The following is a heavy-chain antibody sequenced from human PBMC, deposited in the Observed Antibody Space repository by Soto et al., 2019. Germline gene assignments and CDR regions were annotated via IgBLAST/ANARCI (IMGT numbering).Heavy chain of an antibody. CDR1: GGTFSSYA. J-gene: IGHJ6*02. Sequence: QVQLVHSGAKVKKPGSSVKVSCKASGGTFSSYAISWVRQDPRQGLEWMGGIIPIFGTANYAQKFQGRVTITADESTSTAYMELSSLRSEDTAVYYCARDLYGSFYYYYGMDVWGQGTTVTVSS. D-gene: IGHD3-10*01. V-gene: IGHV1-69*12. CDR2: IIPIFGTA. CDR3: ARDLYGSFYYYYGMDV.